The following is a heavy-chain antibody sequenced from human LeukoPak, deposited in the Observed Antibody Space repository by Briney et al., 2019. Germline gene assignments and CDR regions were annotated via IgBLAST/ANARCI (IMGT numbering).Heavy chain of an antibody. D-gene: IGHD4-17*01. Sequence: GGSLRLSCVASGFTFSSYWMSWVRQAPGKGLEWVANIGQDGSDKFYVDSVKGRFTVSRDNARNSLYLQMSSLRVEDTAVYYCAREAVYDDYDDAFDIWGQGTMVTVSS. V-gene: IGHV3-7*01. CDR2: IGQDGSDK. CDR1: GFTFSSYW. CDR3: AREAVYDDYDDAFDI. J-gene: IGHJ3*02.